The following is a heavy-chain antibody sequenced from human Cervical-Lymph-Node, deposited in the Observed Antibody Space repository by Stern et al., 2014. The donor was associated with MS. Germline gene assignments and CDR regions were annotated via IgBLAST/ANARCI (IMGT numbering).Heavy chain of an antibody. CDR2: VSAYNGNT. Sequence: VQLVESGAELRKPGASVKVSCKASGYTFISYGISWVRQAPGQGLEWMGWVSAYNGNTNYAEKFHGRVTMTTETSTSTAYMELRSLRSDDTAVYYCVRAREGRYYYDSSGYYEYWGQGALVTVSS. D-gene: IGHD3-22*01. J-gene: IGHJ4*02. V-gene: IGHV1-18*01. CDR3: VRAREGRYYYDSSGYYEY. CDR1: GYTFISYG.